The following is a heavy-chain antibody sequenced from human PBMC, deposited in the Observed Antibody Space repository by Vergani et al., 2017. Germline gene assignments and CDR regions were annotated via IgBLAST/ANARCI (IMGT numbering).Heavy chain of an antibody. V-gene: IGHV3-43D*03. CDR1: GFTFDDYA. Sequence: EVQLVESGGVVVQPGGSLRLSCAASGFTFDDYAMHWVRQAPGKGLEWVSLISWDGGSTYYADSVKGRFTISRDNSKNSLYLQTNRLRAEDTALYYCARSGDYYDSSGYYLDYWGQGTLVTVAS. D-gene: IGHD3-22*01. J-gene: IGHJ4*02. CDR2: ISWDGGST. CDR3: ARSGDYYDSSGYYLDY.